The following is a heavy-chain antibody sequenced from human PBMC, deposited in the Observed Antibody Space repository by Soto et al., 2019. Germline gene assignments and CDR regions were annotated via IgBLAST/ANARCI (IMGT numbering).Heavy chain of an antibody. D-gene: IGHD3-3*01. V-gene: IGHV1-8*01. Sequence: QVQLVQSGAEVKKPGASVKVSCKASGYTFTSYDINWVRQATGQGLEWMGWMNPNSGNTGYAQKFQGRVTMTRNTSISTAYMELSSLRSEDTAVYYCARKQASWSGYYRSEYYYYYYYMDVWGKGTTVTVSS. CDR1: GYTFTSYD. CDR2: MNPNSGNT. J-gene: IGHJ6*03. CDR3: ARKQASWSGYYRSEYYYYYYYMDV.